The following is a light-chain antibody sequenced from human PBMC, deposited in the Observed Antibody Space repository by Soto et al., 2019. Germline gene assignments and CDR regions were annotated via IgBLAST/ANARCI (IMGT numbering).Light chain of an antibody. CDR3: KQYNSYAWT. CDR2: DAS. Sequence: DIQITQSPSTLSADVGDRVKTTFRASQSISSWLAWYQQKPGKAPKLLIYDASSLESGVPSRFSGSGSGTELTLTISSLQTDDFATYYCKQYNSYAWTFGKGTKVDIK. CDR1: QSISSW. V-gene: IGKV1-5*01. J-gene: IGKJ1*01.